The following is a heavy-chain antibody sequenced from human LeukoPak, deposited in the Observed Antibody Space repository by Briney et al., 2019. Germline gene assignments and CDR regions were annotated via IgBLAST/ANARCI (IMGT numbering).Heavy chain of an antibody. D-gene: IGHD3-3*01. CDR1: GFTFSGYW. V-gene: IGHV3-74*01. CDR2: IDNGGSGT. Sequence: GGSLRLSCAASGFTFSGYWMHWVRQVPEKGLVLVSRIDNGGSGTTYADSVKGRFTVSRDNAKNTLYLQMNSLRAEDTAIYYCARGGGWDTIFRVVLYMDVWGKGTTVTVSS. CDR3: ARGGGWDTIFRVVLYMDV. J-gene: IGHJ6*03.